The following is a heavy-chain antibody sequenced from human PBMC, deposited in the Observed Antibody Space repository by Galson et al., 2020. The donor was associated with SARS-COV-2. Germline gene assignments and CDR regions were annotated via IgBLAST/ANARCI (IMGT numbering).Heavy chain of an antibody. D-gene: IGHD7-27*01. CDR2: IYYSGNT. V-gene: IGHV4-59*08. CDR3: ARFWGGFDI. Sequence: SQTLSLTCPMSGGSISPYYWSWIRQPPGKGLEWLGYIYYSGNTNYNPSLKSRLTISIDRSKNQFSLKLSSVTAADTAVYYCARFWGGFDIWGQGTMVSVSS. CDR1: GGSISPYY. J-gene: IGHJ3*02.